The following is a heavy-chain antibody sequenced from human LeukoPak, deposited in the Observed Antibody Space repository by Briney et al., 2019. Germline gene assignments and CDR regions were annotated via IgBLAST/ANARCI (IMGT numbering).Heavy chain of an antibody. CDR1: GFTFTSNW. D-gene: IGHD2-8*01. J-gene: IGHJ3*02. CDR3: ADTNWAKGGI. Sequence: PGGSLRLSCAASGFTFTSNWMHWVRQAPGKGLVWVSRINNDGSTTTYADFVKGRFTISRDNAKNTLYLQMNSLRVEDTAVYYCADTNWAKGGIWGQGTMVTVSS. CDR2: INNDGSTT. V-gene: IGHV3-74*01.